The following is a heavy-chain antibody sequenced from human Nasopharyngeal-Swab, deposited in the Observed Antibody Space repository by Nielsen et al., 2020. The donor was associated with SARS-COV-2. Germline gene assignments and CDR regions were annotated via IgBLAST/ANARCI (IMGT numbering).Heavy chain of an antibody. V-gene: IGHV3-23*01. CDR3: ARDPKEYSSGWYLGGYFDY. Sequence: GGSLRLSCAASGFTFRSYAMSWVRQAPGRGLEWVSTINNSGGNTHYADSVKGHFTISRDNSKNTLYLQMNSLRAEDTAVYYCARDPKEYSSGWYLGGYFDYWGQGTLVTVSS. J-gene: IGHJ4*02. CDR1: GFTFRSYA. D-gene: IGHD6-19*01. CDR2: INNSGGNT.